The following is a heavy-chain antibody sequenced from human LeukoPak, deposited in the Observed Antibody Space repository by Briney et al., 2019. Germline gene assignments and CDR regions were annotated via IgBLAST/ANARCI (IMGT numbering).Heavy chain of an antibody. Sequence: ASVQVSCKASGGTFSSYAISWVRQAPGQGLEWMGGIIPIFGTANYAQKFQGRVTITTDESTSTAYMELSSLRSEDTAVYYCARGGDYMDYYYMDVWGKGTTVTVSS. J-gene: IGHJ6*03. CDR3: ARGGDYMDYYYMDV. D-gene: IGHD4-11*01. V-gene: IGHV1-69*05. CDR2: IIPIFGTA. CDR1: GGTFSSYA.